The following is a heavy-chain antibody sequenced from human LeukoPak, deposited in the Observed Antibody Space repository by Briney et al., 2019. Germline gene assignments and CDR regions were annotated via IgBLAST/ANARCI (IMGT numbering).Heavy chain of an antibody. CDR2: IYYSGST. D-gene: IGHD3-22*01. J-gene: IGHJ4*02. V-gene: IGHV4-59*08. CDR3: ARGRWDDSSGYYFDY. Sequence: SETLSLTCTVSGGSISSYYWSWIWQPPGKGLEWIGYIYYSGSTNYNPSLKSRVTISVDTSKNQFSLKLSSVTAADTAVYYCARGRWDDSSGYYFDYWGQGTLVTVSS. CDR1: GGSISSYY.